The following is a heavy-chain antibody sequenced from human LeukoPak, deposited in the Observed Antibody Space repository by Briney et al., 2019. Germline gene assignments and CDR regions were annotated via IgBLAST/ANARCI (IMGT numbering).Heavy chain of an antibody. CDR1: GYSLTSYW. Sequence: GGSLKISFQGSGYSLTSYWIGWVRQMPGKGLEWMGIIYPGDSDTRYSPSFQGQVTISADKSISTAYLRWSSLKASDTAMYYCASSGTYYDNGYFGYWGQGTLVTVSS. V-gene: IGHV5-51*01. J-gene: IGHJ4*02. CDR2: IYPGDSDT. D-gene: IGHD3-22*01. CDR3: ASSGTYYDNGYFGY.